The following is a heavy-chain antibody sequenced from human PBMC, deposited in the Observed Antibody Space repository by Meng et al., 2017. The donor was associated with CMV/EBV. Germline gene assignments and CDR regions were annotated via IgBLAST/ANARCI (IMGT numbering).Heavy chain of an antibody. D-gene: IGHD6-6*01. J-gene: IGHJ6*02. Sequence: SETLSLTCTVSGGSISSSSYYWGWIRQPPGKGLEWIGSIYYSGSTYYNPSLKSRVTISVDTSKNQFSLKLSSVTAADTAVYYCARMYSSSQLDYYYGMDVWGQGTTVTVSS. V-gene: IGHV4-39*07. CDR2: IYYSGST. CDR3: ARMYSSSQLDYYYGMDV. CDR1: GGSISSSSYY.